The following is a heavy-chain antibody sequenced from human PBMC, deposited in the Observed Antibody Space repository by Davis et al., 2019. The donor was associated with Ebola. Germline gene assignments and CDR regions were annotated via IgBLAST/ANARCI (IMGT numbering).Heavy chain of an antibody. CDR1: GFTFTSYG. Sequence: ASVKVSCKASGFTFTSYGISWVRQAPGQGLEWMGWISAYNGNTNYAQKLQGRVTMTTDTSTSTVYMELSSLRSEDTAVYYCARGERIMITFGGVPPSDYWGQGTLVTVSS. D-gene: IGHD3-16*01. V-gene: IGHV1-18*01. J-gene: IGHJ4*02. CDR3: ARGERIMITFGGVPPSDY. CDR2: ISAYNGNT.